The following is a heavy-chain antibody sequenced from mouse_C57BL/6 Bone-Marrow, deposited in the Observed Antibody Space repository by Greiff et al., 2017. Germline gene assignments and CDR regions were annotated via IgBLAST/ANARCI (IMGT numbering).Heavy chain of an antibody. CDR3: ARGGLVDYFDY. Sequence: VQLQQPGAELVKPGASVKLSCKASGYNFTSYWMQWVKQRPGQGLEWIGEIDPSDSYTNYNQKFKGKATLTVDTSSSTAYMHLSSLTSEDSAVYFCARGGLVDYFDYWGQGTTLTVSS. CDR2: IDPSDSYT. D-gene: IGHD3-3*01. J-gene: IGHJ2*01. CDR1: GYNFTSYW. V-gene: IGHV1-50*01.